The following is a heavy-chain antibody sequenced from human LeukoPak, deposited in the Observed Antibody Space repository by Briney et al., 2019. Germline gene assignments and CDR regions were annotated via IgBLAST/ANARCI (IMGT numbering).Heavy chain of an antibody. Sequence: GGSLRLSCAASGFTFSSYEMNWVRQAPGQGLEWVSYISSSGSTIYYADYVKGRFTISRDNAKNSLYLQMNSLRAEDTAVYYCARARERLRGAFDIWGQGTMVTVSS. CDR2: ISSSGSTI. CDR3: ARARERLRGAFDI. CDR1: GFTFSSYE. D-gene: IGHD3-10*01. V-gene: IGHV3-48*03. J-gene: IGHJ3*02.